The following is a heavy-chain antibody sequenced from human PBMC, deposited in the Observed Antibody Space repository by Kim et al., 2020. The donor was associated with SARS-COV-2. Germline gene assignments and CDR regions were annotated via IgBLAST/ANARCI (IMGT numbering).Heavy chain of an antibody. D-gene: IGHD2-2*01. CDR3: AKKGSTSASNWFDP. Sequence: GGSLRLSCAASGFRITDYAMNWVRQAPGRGLEWVSVLSGRGHFISYADSVQGRFTISRDISTNTLYLQINSLRAEDTALYYCAKKGSTSASNWFDPWGQGTLVTVSS. CDR1: GFRITDYA. V-gene: IGHV3-23*01. CDR2: LSGRGHFI. J-gene: IGHJ5*02.